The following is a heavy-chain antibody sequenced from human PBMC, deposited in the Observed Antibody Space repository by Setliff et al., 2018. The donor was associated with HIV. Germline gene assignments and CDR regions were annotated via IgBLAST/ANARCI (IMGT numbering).Heavy chain of an antibody. J-gene: IGHJ6*03. Sequence: PSETLSLTCLVSGDSMIPHYWSWIRQPPGRGLEWSGYISNYGSPSYSPSPESRVTILLDTSTNPFPLRLSSVTAADTAVYYCARHRCMPGTTWYNHYMDVWGTGATVTVSS. D-gene: IGHD1-7*01. CDR1: GDSMIPHY. V-gene: IGHV4-59*11. CDR2: ISNYGSP. CDR3: ARHRCMPGTTWYNHYMDV.